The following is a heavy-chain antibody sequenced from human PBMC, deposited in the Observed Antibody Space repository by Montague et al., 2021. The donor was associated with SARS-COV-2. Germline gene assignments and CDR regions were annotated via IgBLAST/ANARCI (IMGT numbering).Heavy chain of an antibody. J-gene: IGHJ5*02. CDR1: GFSPTSSGEG. Sequence: PALVKPTQTLTLTCTFSGFSPTSSGEGVGWIPQPPGKALEWLALIYSDDDMRYSPSLKNRLVVTNDSAKNQVVLTVINMDPADTGTYYCAHISKLARVRWFDPWGQGTRVT. V-gene: IGHV2-5*02. CDR3: AHISKLARVRWFDP. D-gene: IGHD3-16*02. CDR2: IYSDDDM.